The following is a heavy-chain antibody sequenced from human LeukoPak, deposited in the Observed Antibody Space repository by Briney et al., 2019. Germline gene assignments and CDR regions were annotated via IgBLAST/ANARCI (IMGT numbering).Heavy chain of an antibody. CDR3: VRDVGGDICLGAFDI. J-gene: IGHJ3*02. D-gene: IGHD5-12*01. CDR2: IYHSGST. CDR1: GGSISSSSYY. V-gene: IGHV4-39*07. Sequence: SETLSLTCTVSGGSISSSSYYWGWIRQPPGKGLEWIGSIYHSGSTYYNPSLKSRVTISVDTSKNQFSLKLSSVTAADTAVYYCVRDVGGDICLGAFDIWGQGTMVTVSS.